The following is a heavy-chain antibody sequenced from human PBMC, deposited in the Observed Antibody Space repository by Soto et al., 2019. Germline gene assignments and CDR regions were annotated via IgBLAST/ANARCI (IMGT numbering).Heavy chain of an antibody. J-gene: IGHJ6*02. CDR3: AREGCSGGSCYQPDYYYYGMDV. Sequence: SAALSSTGAVSGGSISSGGYYWSWIRQTPGKGLEWIGYIYYSGSTNYNPSLKSRVTISVDTSKNQFSLKLSSVTAADTAVYYCAREGCSGGSCYQPDYYYYGMDVWGQGTTVTVSS. CDR2: IYYSGST. CDR1: GGSISSGGYY. D-gene: IGHD2-15*01. V-gene: IGHV4-61*08.